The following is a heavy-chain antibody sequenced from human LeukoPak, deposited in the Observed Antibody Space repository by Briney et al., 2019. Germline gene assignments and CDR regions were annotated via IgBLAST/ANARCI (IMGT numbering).Heavy chain of an antibody. CDR1: GFTFSSYA. J-gene: IGHJ4*02. D-gene: IGHD3-22*01. CDR3: AKGNYYDSSGYYYAVDY. Sequence: GGSLRLSCAASGFTFSSYAMSWVRQAPGKGLEWVSAISGSGGSTYYADSVKGRFTISRDNSKNTLYLQMNSLRAEDTAVYYCAKGNYYDSSGYYYAVDYWGQGTLVTVSS. V-gene: IGHV3-23*01. CDR2: ISGSGGST.